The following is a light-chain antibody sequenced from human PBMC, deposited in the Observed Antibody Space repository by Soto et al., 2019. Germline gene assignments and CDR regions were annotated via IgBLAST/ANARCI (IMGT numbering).Light chain of an antibody. Sequence: DIQRTQSPSSLSASVGDRVTITCRASQDIGNSLNWYQHKPGKAPKLVIYDAYNLETGVPSTFSGSGYGTDFTFTIRSLRPEDIATYYCQKSDHLPLFGPGTKLDIK. V-gene: IGKV1-33*01. CDR1: QDIGNS. J-gene: IGKJ3*01. CDR2: DAY. CDR3: QKSDHLPL.